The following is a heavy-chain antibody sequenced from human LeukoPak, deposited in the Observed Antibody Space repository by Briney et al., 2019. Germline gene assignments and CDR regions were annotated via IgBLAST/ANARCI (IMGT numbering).Heavy chain of an antibody. Sequence: AGGSLRLSCAASGFTFSSYEMNWVRQAPGKGLEWVSYISSSGTTIYYADSVKGRFTISRDNAKNSLYLQMNSLRAEDTAVYYCAKDHPYLIAAAEVWGQGTLVTVSS. J-gene: IGHJ4*02. V-gene: IGHV3-48*03. CDR3: AKDHPYLIAAAEV. CDR2: ISSSGTTI. CDR1: GFTFSSYE. D-gene: IGHD6-13*01.